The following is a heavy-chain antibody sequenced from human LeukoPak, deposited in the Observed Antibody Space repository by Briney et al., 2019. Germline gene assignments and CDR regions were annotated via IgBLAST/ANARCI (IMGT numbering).Heavy chain of an antibody. D-gene: IGHD2-2*01. V-gene: IGHV3-30-3*01. CDR3: VRGCSSTSCYPFDC. Sequence: PGGSLRLSCAASGFTFSSYAMHWVRQAPGKGLEWVAVISYDGSNKYYADSVKGRFTISRDNARNTLYMQMNSLRAEDTAVYYCVRGCSSTSCYPFDCWGQGTLVTVSS. CDR2: ISYDGSNK. CDR1: GFTFSSYA. J-gene: IGHJ4*02.